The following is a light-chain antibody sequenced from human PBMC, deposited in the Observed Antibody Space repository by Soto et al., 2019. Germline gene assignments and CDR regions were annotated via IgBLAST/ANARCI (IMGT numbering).Light chain of an antibody. J-gene: IGLJ1*01. Sequence: QTVVTREPSLTVSPGGTVTLTCGSSTGAVTSGHYPYWFQQRPGQAPRTLIYDTSYRHSWTPARFSGSLLGGKAALTLSGAQPEDEADYYCLLSYSRPRGVFGTGTKVTVL. CDR3: LLSYSRPRGV. CDR1: TGAVTSGHY. V-gene: IGLV7-46*01. CDR2: DTS.